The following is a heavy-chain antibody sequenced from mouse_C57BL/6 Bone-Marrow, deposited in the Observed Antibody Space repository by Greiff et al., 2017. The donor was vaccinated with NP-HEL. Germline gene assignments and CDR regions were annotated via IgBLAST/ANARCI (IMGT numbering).Heavy chain of an antibody. CDR1: GYTFTSYW. CDR3: ASRALITTADWYFDV. V-gene: IGHV1-55*01. D-gene: IGHD1-1*01. J-gene: IGHJ1*03. CDR2: IYPGSGST. Sequence: QVQLQQPGAELVKPGASVKMSCKASGYTFTSYWITWVKQRPGQGLEWIGDIYPGSGSTNYNEKFKSKATLTVDTSSSTAYMQLSSLTSEYSAVYYGASRALITTADWYFDVWGTGTTVTVSS.